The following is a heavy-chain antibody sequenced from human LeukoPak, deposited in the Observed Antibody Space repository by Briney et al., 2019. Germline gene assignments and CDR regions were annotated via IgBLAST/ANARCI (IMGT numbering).Heavy chain of an antibody. Sequence: PSETLSLTCTVSGYSISSGYYWGWIRQPPGKGLEWIGSIYHSGSTYYNPSLKSRVTISVDTSKNQFSLKLSSVTAADTAVYYCARVANSMVRGASYRGGWFDPWGQGTLVTVSS. CDR3: ARVANSMVRGASYRGGWFDP. V-gene: IGHV4-38-2*02. CDR1: GYSISSGYY. CDR2: IYHSGST. J-gene: IGHJ5*02. D-gene: IGHD3-10*01.